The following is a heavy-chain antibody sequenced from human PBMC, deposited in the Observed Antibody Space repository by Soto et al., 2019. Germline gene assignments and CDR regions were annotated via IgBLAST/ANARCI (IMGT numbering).Heavy chain of an antibody. CDR3: GVDRGLYGDYRSKGYFQH. Sequence: ASVKVSCKASGYTFTSYGISWVRQAPGQGLEWMGWISAYNGNTNYAQKLQGRVTMTTDTSTSTAYMELRSLRSDDTAVYYCGVDRGLYGDYRSKGYFQHWGQGTLVTVSS. J-gene: IGHJ1*01. CDR2: ISAYNGNT. D-gene: IGHD4-17*01. V-gene: IGHV1-18*01. CDR1: GYTFTSYG.